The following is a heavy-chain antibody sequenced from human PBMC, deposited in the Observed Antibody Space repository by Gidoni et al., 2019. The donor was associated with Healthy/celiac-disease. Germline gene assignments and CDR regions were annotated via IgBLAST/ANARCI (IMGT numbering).Heavy chain of an antibody. J-gene: IGHJ1*01. CDR3: ARRSRIAARQGYFQH. CDR1: GGSFSGYY. D-gene: IGHD6-6*01. Sequence: QVQLQQWGAGLLKPSETLSLTCAVYGGSFSGYYWSWIRQPPGKGLEWSGEINHSGSTNYNPSLKSRVTISVDTSKNQFSLKLSSVTAADTAVYYCARRSRIAARQGYFQHWGQGTLVTVSS. CDR2: INHSGST. V-gene: IGHV4-34*01.